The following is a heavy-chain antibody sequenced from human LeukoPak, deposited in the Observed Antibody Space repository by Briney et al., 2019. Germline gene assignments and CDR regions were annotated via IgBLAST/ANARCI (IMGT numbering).Heavy chain of an antibody. D-gene: IGHD5-18*01. CDR3: ARDGSGTAMATYYYYGMDV. CDR1: GYTFTSYD. J-gene: IGHJ6*02. V-gene: IGHV1-8*01. Sequence: ASVKVSCKASGYTFTSYDINWVRQATGQGLEWMGWMNPNSGNTGYAQKFQGRVTMTRNTSISTAYVELSSLRSEDTAVYYCARDGSGTAMATYYYYGMDVWGQGTTVTVSS. CDR2: MNPNSGNT.